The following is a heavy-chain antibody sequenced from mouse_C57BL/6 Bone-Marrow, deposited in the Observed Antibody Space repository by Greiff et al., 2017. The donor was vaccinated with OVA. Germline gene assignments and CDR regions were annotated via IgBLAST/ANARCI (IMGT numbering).Heavy chain of an antibody. CDR3: ASNYGPYYAMDY. V-gene: IGHV1-55*01. D-gene: IGHD1-1*02. CDR2: IYPGSGST. Sequence: QVQLQQPGAELVKPGASVEMSCKASGYTFTSYWITWVKQRPGQGLEWIGDIYPGSGSTNYNEKFKSKATLTVDTSSSTAYMQLSSLTSEDSAVYYCASNYGPYYAMDYWGQGTSVTVSS. J-gene: IGHJ4*01. CDR1: GYTFTSYW.